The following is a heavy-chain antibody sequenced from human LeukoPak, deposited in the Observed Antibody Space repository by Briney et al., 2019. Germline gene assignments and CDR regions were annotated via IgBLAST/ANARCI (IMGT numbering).Heavy chain of an antibody. J-gene: IGHJ4*02. D-gene: IGHD3-9*01. CDR3: ARAILLTGSEYYFDY. CDR2: IYSGGDT. Sequence: PGGSLRLSCAASGFAVNDNYMGWVRQAPGKGLEWVSLIYSGGDTYYADSVKGRFTISRDNSKNTVYLQMDNLRPDDTATYYCARAILLTGSEYYFDYWGQGTLVTVSS. CDR1: GFAVNDNY. V-gene: IGHV3-53*01.